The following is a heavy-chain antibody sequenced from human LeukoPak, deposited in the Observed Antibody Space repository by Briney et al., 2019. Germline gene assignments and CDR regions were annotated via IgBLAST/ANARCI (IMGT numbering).Heavy chain of an antibody. J-gene: IGHJ6*03. Sequence: GASVKVSCKASGYTFTSYYMHWVRQAPGQGLEWMGIINPSGGSTSYAQKFQGRVTMTRDMSTSTVYMELSSLRSEDTAAYYCARDSTGEPDLWFGELAKQNYYYYMDVWGKGTTVTVSS. CDR2: INPSGGST. V-gene: IGHV1-46*01. CDR3: ARDSTGEPDLWFGELAKQNYYYYMDV. CDR1: GYTFTSYY. D-gene: IGHD3-10*01.